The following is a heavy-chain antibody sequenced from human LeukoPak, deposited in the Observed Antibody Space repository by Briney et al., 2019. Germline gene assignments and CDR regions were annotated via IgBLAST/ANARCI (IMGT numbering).Heavy chain of an antibody. Sequence: PGGSLRLSCAASGFTFSIYSMNWVRQAPGKGLEWIGEINHSRSTNYSPSLKSRVTISLDTSKNQFSLRLSSVTAADTAVYYCAGKTDYWGQGTMVTVSS. CDR2: INHSRST. J-gene: IGHJ4*02. V-gene: IGHV4-34*08. CDR3: AGKTDY. CDR1: GFTFSIYS.